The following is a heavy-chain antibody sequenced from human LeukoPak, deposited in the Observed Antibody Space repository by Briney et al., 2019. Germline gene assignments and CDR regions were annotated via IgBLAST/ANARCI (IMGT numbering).Heavy chain of an antibody. D-gene: IGHD3-22*01. V-gene: IGHV4-34*01. CDR3: ARHRANYYDSSGYYSDAFDI. Sequence: SETLSLTCAVYGGSFSGYYWSWIRQPPGKGLEWIGEINHSGSTNYNPSLKSRVTISVDTSKNQFSLKLSSVTAADTAVYYCARHRANYYDSSGYYSDAFDIWGQGTMVTVSS. CDR1: GGSFSGYY. CDR2: INHSGST. J-gene: IGHJ3*02.